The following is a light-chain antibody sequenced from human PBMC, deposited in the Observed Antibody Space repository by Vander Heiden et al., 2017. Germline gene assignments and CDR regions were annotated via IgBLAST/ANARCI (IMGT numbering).Light chain of an antibody. J-gene: IGKJ4*01. CDR1: KDISNY. CDR2: DAS. V-gene: IGKV1-33*01. Sequence: DIQMTQYPSSLSASVGDRVTITCQASKDISNYLNWYQQKPGKAPKRLLYDASNLETGVPSRFSGSGSATDFTFTISSLQPEDIATYYCQQYDNLPLTFGGGTKVEIK. CDR3: QQYDNLPLT.